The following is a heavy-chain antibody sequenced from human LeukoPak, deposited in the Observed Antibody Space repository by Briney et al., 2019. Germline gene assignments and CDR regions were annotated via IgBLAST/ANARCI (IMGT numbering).Heavy chain of an antibody. V-gene: IGHV3-48*03. J-gene: IGHJ3*02. CDR3: AKGASSWSWNDAFDI. D-gene: IGHD6-13*01. CDR2: IASDSTI. Sequence: GGSLRLSCVASGFILSTSEMNWVRQAPGKGLEWVSFIASDSTIYYADSVKGRFTISRDNAKNSLYLQMNSLRAEDMALYYCAKGASSWSWNDAFDIWGQGTMVTVSS. CDR1: GFILSTSE.